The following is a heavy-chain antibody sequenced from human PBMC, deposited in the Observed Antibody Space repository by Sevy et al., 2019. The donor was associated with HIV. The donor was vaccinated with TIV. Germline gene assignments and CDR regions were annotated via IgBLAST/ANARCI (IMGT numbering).Heavy chain of an antibody. CDR2: ISSSGSTI. D-gene: IGHD5-12*01. Sequence: GGFLRLSCAASGFTFSDYYMTWIRQAPGKGLEWVSYISSSGSTIYYADSVKGRFTISRDNAKNSLYLQMNSLRAEDTATSYCAREDMATTRGPFDYWGQGTLVTVSS. CDR1: GFTFSDYY. CDR3: AREDMATTRGPFDY. V-gene: IGHV3-11*01. J-gene: IGHJ4*02.